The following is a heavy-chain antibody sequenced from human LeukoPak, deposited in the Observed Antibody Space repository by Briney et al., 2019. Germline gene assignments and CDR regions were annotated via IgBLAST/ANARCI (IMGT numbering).Heavy chain of an antibody. CDR1: GGTFSSYA. CDR3: ARSIAAAGEFDY. J-gene: IGHJ4*02. CDR2: IIPIFGTA. Sequence: SVEVSCKASGGTFSSYAISWVRQAPGQGLEWMGGIIPIFGTANYAQKFQGRVTITTDESTSTAYMELSSLRSEDMAVYYCARSIAAAGEFDYWGQGTLVTVSS. D-gene: IGHD6-13*01. V-gene: IGHV1-69*05.